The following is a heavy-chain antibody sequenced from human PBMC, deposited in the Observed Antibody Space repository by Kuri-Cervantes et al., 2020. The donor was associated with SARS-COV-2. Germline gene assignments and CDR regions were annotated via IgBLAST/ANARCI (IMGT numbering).Heavy chain of an antibody. J-gene: IGHJ4*02. CDR3: ARGVPGF. CDR2: IKHSGST. V-gene: IGHV4-34*01. Sequence: SETLSLTCAVYGGSFNDYWWSWARQPPGTGLEWIGDIKHSGSTNCNPSLKSRVTISVDTSKNQFSLKLTSVTAADTAVYYCARGVPGFWGPGTLVTVFS. CDR1: GGSFNDYW.